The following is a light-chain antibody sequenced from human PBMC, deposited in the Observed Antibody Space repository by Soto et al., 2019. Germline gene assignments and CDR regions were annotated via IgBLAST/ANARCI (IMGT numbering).Light chain of an antibody. CDR1: SSNIGAGYD. CDR3: QSYDSSLSAHV. V-gene: IGLV1-40*01. J-gene: IGLJ1*01. CDR2: GNS. Sequence: QSALTQPPSVSGAPGQRVTISCTGSSSNIGAGYDVHWYQQLPGTAPKLLIYGNSNRPSGVPDRFSGSKSGTSASLAITGLQAEDEADYYCQSYDSSLSAHVSGTVTKVPVL.